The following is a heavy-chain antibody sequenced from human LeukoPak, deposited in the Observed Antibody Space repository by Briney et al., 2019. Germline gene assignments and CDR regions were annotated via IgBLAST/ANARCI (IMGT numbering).Heavy chain of an antibody. Sequence: SDTLSLTCTVSGDSISSFHWSWIRQPPGKGLDWIGRIYTSGSTNYNPSLKSRVTMSVDTSKNQFSLKLSSVTAADTAVYYCASEAYYYDSSGYYKYWGQGTLVTVSS. V-gene: IGHV4-4*07. CDR2: IYTSGST. CDR1: GDSISSFH. J-gene: IGHJ4*02. D-gene: IGHD3-22*01. CDR3: ASEAYYYDSSGYYKY.